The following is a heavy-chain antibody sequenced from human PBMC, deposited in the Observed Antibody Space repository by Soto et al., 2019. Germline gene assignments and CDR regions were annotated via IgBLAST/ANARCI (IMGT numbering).Heavy chain of an antibody. D-gene: IGHD3-22*01. Sequence: RESLNISCKGSGYSVSNYWIGWVRQKPGKGLEWMGTIFPGDSDTRYSPSFQGQVTISADKSISTAYLQWSSLKASDTAMYYCGRVEGYYYDSSGFDAFDIWGQGTMVTVSS. J-gene: IGHJ3*02. CDR2: IFPGDSDT. CDR1: GYSVSNYW. V-gene: IGHV5-51*01. CDR3: GRVEGYYYDSSGFDAFDI.